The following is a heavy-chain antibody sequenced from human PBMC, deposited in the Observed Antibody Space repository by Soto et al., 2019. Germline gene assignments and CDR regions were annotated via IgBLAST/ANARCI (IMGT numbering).Heavy chain of an antibody. Sequence: GGSLRLSCAASGFSFSNYGMHWVRQAPGKGLEWVAVISYDGSSKYHADSVKGRFTIPRDNSKNTLHLQMNSLRAEDTAVYYCSKDRRGGRAVLDSWGQGTPVTV. J-gene: IGHJ4*02. D-gene: IGHD2-8*01. CDR2: ISYDGSSK. CDR1: GFSFSNYG. CDR3: SKDRRGGRAVLDS. V-gene: IGHV3-30*18.